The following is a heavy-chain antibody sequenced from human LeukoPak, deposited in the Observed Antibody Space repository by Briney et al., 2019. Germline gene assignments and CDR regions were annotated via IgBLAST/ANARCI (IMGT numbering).Heavy chain of an antibody. CDR3: ARGSSRIYYYDSSGYSHAFDY. J-gene: IGHJ4*02. CDR2: TYYRSKWYT. CDR1: GDSVSSNSAA. Sequence: SQTLSLTCAISGDSVSSNSAAWNWIRQSPSRGLEWLGRTYYRSKWYTDYAESVKSRITINPDTSKNQFSLQVNSVTPEDTAVYYCARGSSRIYYYDSSGYSHAFDYWGQGILVTVSS. D-gene: IGHD3-22*01. V-gene: IGHV6-1*01.